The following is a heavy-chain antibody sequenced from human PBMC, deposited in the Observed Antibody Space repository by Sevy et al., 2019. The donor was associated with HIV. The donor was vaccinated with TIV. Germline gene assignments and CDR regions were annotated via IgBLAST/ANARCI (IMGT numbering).Heavy chain of an antibody. CDR1: GFRFNTYV. J-gene: IGHJ5*02. CDR3: AKETTSGYFP. CDR2: ISASGGYT. D-gene: IGHD3-3*01. Sequence: GGSLRLSCAVSGFRFNTYVMSWVRQAPGKGLEWVSSISASGGYTYYADSVMGRFAISRDNSKNTVDLQMNSLRAEDTALYYCAKETTSGYFPWGQGTLVTVSS. V-gene: IGHV3-23*01.